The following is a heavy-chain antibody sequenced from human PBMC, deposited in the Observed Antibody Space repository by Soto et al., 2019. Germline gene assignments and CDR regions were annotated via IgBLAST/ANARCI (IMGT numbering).Heavy chain of an antibody. Sequence: GGSLRLSCAASGFTFSSYAMSWVRQAPGKGLEWVSAISGSGGSTYYADSVKGRFTISRDNSKNTLYLQMNSLRAEDAAVYYCAKSVGNSYGAFDIWGQGTMVTVSS. D-gene: IGHD1-7*01. CDR1: GFTFSSYA. CDR3: AKSVGNSYGAFDI. CDR2: ISGSGGST. V-gene: IGHV3-23*01. J-gene: IGHJ3*02.